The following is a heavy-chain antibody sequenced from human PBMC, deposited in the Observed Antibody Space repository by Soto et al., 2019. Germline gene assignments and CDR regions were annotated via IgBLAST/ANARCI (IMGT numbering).Heavy chain of an antibody. J-gene: IGHJ4*02. D-gene: IGHD2-15*01. Sequence: QVQLVQSGAEVKKPGASVKVSCKASGYTFTDYGVIWVRQAPGQGLEWMGWINTYNGKTNYAPKVQARVTMTTDTSTTTAYMELRSLKSDDTAVYFCARYQYAVGGDFWGQGTLVTVSS. CDR1: GYTFTDYG. CDR3: ARYQYAVGGDF. V-gene: IGHV1-18*01. CDR2: INTYNGKT.